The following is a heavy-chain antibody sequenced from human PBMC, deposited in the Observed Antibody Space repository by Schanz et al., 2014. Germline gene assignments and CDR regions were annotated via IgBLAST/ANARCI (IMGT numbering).Heavy chain of an antibody. CDR3: ARDLEGYDGGGGGFDP. Sequence: QVQLVESGGGVVQPGRSLRLSCAASGFIFSSYAMHWVRQAPGKGLEWVALISNDGSIKYYADSVEGRFTISRDNSKNTLYLQMNSLRAEDTAVYYCARDLEGYDGGGGGFDPWGQGTLVTVSS. J-gene: IGHJ5*02. V-gene: IGHV3-30*19. CDR2: ISNDGSIK. D-gene: IGHD2-21*01. CDR1: GFIFSSYA.